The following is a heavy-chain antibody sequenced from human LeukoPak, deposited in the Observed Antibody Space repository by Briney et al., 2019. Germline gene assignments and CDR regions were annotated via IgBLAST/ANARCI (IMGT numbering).Heavy chain of an antibody. V-gene: IGHV1-69*13. CDR2: IIPIFGTA. D-gene: IGHD2-8*01. CDR1: GGTFSSYA. Sequence: SVKVSCKASGGTFSSYAISWVRQAPGQGLEWMGGIIPIFGTANYAQKFQGRVTITADESTSTAYMELSSLRSEDTAVYYCARDLMGKRGDPTIKDDYWGQGTLVTVSS. CDR3: ARDLMGKRGDPTIKDDY. J-gene: IGHJ4*02.